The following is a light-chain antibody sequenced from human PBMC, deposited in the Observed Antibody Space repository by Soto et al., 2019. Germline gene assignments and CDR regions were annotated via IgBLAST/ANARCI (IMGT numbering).Light chain of an antibody. CDR1: QSISSW. J-gene: IGKJ3*01. CDR3: QQRSNWPSFT. CDR2: DAS. V-gene: IGKV3-11*01. Sequence: TQSPSTLSASVGDRVTITCRASQSISSWLAWYQQKPGQAPRLLIYDASNRATGIPARFSGSGSGTDFTLTISSLEPEDFAVYYCQQRSNWPSFTFGPGTKVDIK.